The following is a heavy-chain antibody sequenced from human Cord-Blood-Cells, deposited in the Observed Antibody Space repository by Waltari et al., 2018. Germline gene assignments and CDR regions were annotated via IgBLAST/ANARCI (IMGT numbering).Heavy chain of an antibody. CDR2: IRSKANSYAT. Sequence: EVQLVESGGGLVQPGGSLKLSCAGSGFTFSGSAVHWVSQASGKGLEWVGRIRSKANSYATAYAASVKGRFTISRDDSKNTAYLQMNSLKTEDTAVYYCTCPNWGRFDYWGQGTLVTVSS. CDR3: TCPNWGRFDY. D-gene: IGHD7-27*01. J-gene: IGHJ4*02. V-gene: IGHV3-73*02. CDR1: GFTFSGSA.